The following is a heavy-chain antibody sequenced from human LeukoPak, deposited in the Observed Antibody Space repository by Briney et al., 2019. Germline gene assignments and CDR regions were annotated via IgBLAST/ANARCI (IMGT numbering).Heavy chain of an antibody. CDR2: IYYSGST. CDR1: GGSISSHY. J-gene: IGHJ4*02. Sequence: PSETLSLTCTVSGGSISSHYWSWIQQPPGKGLHGIGYIYYSGSTNYNPSLKSRVTISVDTSKNQFALKLSSLTAAGTAVYYCARVYCTNGVCFFDYWGQGTLVTVSS. V-gene: IGHV4-59*11. D-gene: IGHD2-8*01. CDR3: ARVYCTNGVCFFDY.